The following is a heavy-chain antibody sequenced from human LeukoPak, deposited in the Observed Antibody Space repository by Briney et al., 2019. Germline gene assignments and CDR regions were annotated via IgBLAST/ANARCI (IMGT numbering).Heavy chain of an antibody. CDR1: GYTFTDYY. CDR3: ARARSGYSYAPYYYYYYYMDV. V-gene: IGHV1-2*02. D-gene: IGHD5-18*01. CDR2: INPNSGGT. J-gene: IGHJ6*03. Sequence: ASVKVSCKASGYTFTDYYLHWVRQAPGQGLQWMGWINPNSGGTNYAQGRVTMTRDTSISTAYMELRGLRSDDTAVYYCARARSGYSYAPYYYYYYYMDVWGKGTTVTVSS.